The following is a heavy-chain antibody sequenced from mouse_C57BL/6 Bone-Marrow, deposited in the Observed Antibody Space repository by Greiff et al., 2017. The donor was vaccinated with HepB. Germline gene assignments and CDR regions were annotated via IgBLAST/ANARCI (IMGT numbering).Heavy chain of an antibody. CDR3: ARLIHYYGSSYGWYFDV. CDR1: GYTFTSYW. CDR2: IHPNSGST. D-gene: IGHD1-1*01. J-gene: IGHJ1*03. Sequence: VQLQQSGAELVKPGASVKLSCKASGYTFTSYWMHWVKQRPGQGLEWIGMIHPNSGSTNYNEKFKSKATLTVDKSSSTAYMQLSSLTSEDSAVYYCARLIHYYGSSYGWYFDVWGTGTTVTVSS. V-gene: IGHV1-64*01.